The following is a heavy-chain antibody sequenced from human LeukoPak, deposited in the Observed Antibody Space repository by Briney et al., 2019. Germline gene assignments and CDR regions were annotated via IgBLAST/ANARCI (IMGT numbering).Heavy chain of an antibody. J-gene: IGHJ4*02. CDR3: AKDFVLRYFDWLLYDLYFDY. Sequence: GGSLRLSCATSGFTFSSCAMHWVRQAPGKGLEWVVFISYDGSNKYYADSVKGRFTISRDNSKNTLYLQMNSLRPEDTAVYYCAKDFVLRYFDWLLYDLYFDYWGQGTLVTVSS. CDR2: ISYDGSNK. D-gene: IGHD3-9*01. CDR1: GFTFSSCA. V-gene: IGHV3-30*18.